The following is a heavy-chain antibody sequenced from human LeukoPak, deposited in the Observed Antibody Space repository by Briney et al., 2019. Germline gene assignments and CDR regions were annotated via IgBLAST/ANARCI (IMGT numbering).Heavy chain of an antibody. CDR2: ISAYNGNT. CDR1: GYTFTSYG. Sequence: ASVKVSCKASGYTFTSYGISWVRQAPGQGLEWMGWISAYNGNTNYAQKLQGRVTMTTDTSTSTAYMELRSLRSDDTAVYYCARVLEYSSSPTFDYWGQGTLVTVSS. J-gene: IGHJ4*02. D-gene: IGHD6-6*01. V-gene: IGHV1-18*01. CDR3: ARVLEYSSSPTFDY.